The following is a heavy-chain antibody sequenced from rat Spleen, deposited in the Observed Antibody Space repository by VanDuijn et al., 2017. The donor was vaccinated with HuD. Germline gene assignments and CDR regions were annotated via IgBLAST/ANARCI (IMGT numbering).Heavy chain of an antibody. CDR2: ISYSGST. CDR3: ARLWVLDY. Sequence: EVQLQESGPGLLKPSQSLSLTCSVTGYSITTNYWDWIRKFPGNKMEWLGYISYSGSTGFNPSLKSRISITRDTSRNQFFLQLNSVTTEDTATYYCARLWVLDYWGQGVMVTVST. V-gene: IGHV3-1*01. J-gene: IGHJ2*01. CDR1: GYSITTNY. D-gene: IGHD1-7*01.